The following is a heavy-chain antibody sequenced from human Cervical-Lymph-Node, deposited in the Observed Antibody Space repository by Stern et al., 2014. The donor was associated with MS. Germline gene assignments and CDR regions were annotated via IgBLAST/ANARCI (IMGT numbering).Heavy chain of an antibody. CDR2: ISSSSSTI. Sequence: EVQLVESGGGLVQPGGSLRLSCAASGFTFRSYSMNWFRQAPGQGLEWVSYISSSSSTIYYADSVKVRFTISRANAKNSLYLQMNSLRAEDTAVYYGARDRYDWDYFDYWGQGTLVTVSS. V-gene: IGHV3-48*01. J-gene: IGHJ4*02. D-gene: IGHD1-1*01. CDR1: GFTFRSYS. CDR3: ARDRYDWDYFDY.